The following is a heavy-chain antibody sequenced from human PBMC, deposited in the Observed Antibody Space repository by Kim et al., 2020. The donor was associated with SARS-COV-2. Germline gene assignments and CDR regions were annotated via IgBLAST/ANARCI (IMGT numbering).Heavy chain of an antibody. V-gene: IGHV1-8*01. J-gene: IGHJ4*02. CDR3: ARELAAGEHPLDY. CDR1: GYTFTSYD. CDR2: VNPKSGNT. Sequence: ASVKVSCKASGYTFTSYDINWVRQATGQGLEWMGWVNPKSGNTGYAQKFQGRVTMTRDTSISTAYMELSSLTSEDTAVYYCARELAAGEHPLDYWDQGTLVTVSS. D-gene: IGHD1-26*01.